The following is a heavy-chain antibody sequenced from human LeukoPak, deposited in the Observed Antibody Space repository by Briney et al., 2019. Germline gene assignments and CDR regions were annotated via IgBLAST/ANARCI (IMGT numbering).Heavy chain of an antibody. V-gene: IGHV1-69*13. CDR2: INPIFGTA. CDR1: GYIFTDYY. Sequence: SVKVSCKASGYIFTDYYMHWVRQSPGQELGWMGRINPIFGTANYAQKFKGRVTITADESTSTAYMELSSLRSEDTAVYYCARGGRQTDWFDPWGQGTLVTVSS. J-gene: IGHJ5*02. D-gene: IGHD1-1*01. CDR3: ARGGRQTDWFDP.